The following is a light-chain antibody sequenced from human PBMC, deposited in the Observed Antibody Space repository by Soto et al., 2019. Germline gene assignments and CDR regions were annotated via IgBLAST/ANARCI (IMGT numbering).Light chain of an antibody. CDR1: QSVTSNY. Sequence: EIVLTQSPGTLSLSPGERATLSCRASQSVTSNYLAWYQQKPGQAPRLLIYAASNRATDIADRFSGSGSGTDFTLTISRLEPEDFAMFYCQQYGSSPTTFGQGTKVEIQ. CDR2: AAS. CDR3: QQYGSSPTT. J-gene: IGKJ1*01. V-gene: IGKV3-20*01.